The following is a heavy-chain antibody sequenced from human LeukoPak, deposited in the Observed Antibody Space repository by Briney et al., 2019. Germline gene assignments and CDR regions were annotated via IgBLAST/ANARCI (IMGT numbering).Heavy chain of an antibody. V-gene: IGHV4-4*07. CDR3: AKEKYYYDSSGYYYAPFDY. CDR2: IYTSGST. D-gene: IGHD3-22*01. J-gene: IGHJ4*02. Sequence: SETLSLTCTVSGGSISSYYWSWIRQRAGKGLEWIGRIYTSGSTNYNPSLKSRVTMSADTSKNQFSLNLSSVTAADTAVYYCAKEKYYYDSSGYYYAPFDYWGQGTLVTVSS. CDR1: GGSISSYY.